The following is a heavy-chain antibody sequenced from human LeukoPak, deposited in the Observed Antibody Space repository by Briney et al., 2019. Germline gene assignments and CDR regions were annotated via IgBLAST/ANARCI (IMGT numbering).Heavy chain of an antibody. CDR3: ARAQYSGGWYGDDAFDI. J-gene: IGHJ3*02. V-gene: IGHV3-21*01. D-gene: IGHD6-19*01. Sequence: GGSLRLSCAASGFTFSSYSMNWVRQAPGKGLEWVSSISSSSSYIYYADSVKGRFTISRDNAKNSLCLQMNSLRAEDTAVYYCARAQYSGGWYGDDAFDIWGQGTMVTVSS. CDR2: ISSSSSYI. CDR1: GFTFSSYS.